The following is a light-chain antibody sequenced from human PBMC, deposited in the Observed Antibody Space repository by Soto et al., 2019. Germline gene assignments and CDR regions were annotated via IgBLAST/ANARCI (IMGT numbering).Light chain of an antibody. CDR2: GAS. CDR1: QSVSSN. Sequence: EIVMTQSPATLSVSPGERATLSCRASQSVSSNLAWYQQKPGQAPRLLIYGASTRATGIPARFSGSGSGTEFTLTISSLQSEDFATYYCQQSYSTLLITFGQGTRLEV. CDR3: QQSYSTLLIT. V-gene: IGKV3-15*01. J-gene: IGKJ5*01.